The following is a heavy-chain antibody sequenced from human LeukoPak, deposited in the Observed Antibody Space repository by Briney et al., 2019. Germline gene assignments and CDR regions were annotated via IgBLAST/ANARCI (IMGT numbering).Heavy chain of an antibody. CDR1: GYTFTSYD. Sequence: ASVKVSCKASGYTFTSYDISWLRQAPGQRLEWMGRISAYNGNTNYAQKLQGRVTMTTDTSTRTAYMELRSLRSDDTAVYFCAREYYDYYEGFDYWGQGTLVTVSS. J-gene: IGHJ4*02. CDR2: ISAYNGNT. CDR3: AREYYDYYEGFDY. D-gene: IGHD3-22*01. V-gene: IGHV1-18*01.